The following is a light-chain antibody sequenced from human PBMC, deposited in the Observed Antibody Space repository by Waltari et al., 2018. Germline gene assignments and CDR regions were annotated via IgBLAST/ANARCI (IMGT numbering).Light chain of an antibody. Sequence: SYELTQPPSVSVSPGQTASITCSGDKLGGKYASWYQLRAGQSPVLVISQHNQRLSGIPERFSGSYSGNTATLTISGTQAMDEADYYCQAWDSNTVVFGGGTKLSVL. CDR3: QAWDSNTVV. CDR2: QHN. CDR1: KLGGKY. V-gene: IGLV3-1*01. J-gene: IGLJ2*01.